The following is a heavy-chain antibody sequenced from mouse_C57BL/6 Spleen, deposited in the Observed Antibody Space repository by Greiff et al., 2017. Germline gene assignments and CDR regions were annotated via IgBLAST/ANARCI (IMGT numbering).Heavy chain of an antibody. CDR3: ARRDYYGSKGYFDV. Sequence: QVQLKESGPGLVQPSQSLSITCTVSGFSLTSYGVHWVRQSPGKGLEWLGVIWSGGSTDYNAAFISRLSISKDNSKSQVFFKMNSLQADDTAIYYCARRDYYGSKGYFDVWGTGTTVTVSS. D-gene: IGHD1-1*01. V-gene: IGHV2-2*01. CDR2: IWSGGST. J-gene: IGHJ1*03. CDR1: GFSLTSYG.